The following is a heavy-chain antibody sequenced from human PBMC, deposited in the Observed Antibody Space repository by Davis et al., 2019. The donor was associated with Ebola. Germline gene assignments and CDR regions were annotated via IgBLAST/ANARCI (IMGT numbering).Heavy chain of an antibody. CDR3: AREGSGWSDVTTFNHYGMDV. D-gene: IGHD6-19*01. V-gene: IGHV1-69*06. CDR1: GGTFSSYS. CDR2: IIPIFGTA. Sequence: SVKVSCKASGGTFSSYSIIWVRQAPGQGLEWMGGIIPIFGTANYAQKFQGRVTITADKSTSTAYMELSSLRSEDTAVYYCAREGSGWSDVTTFNHYGMDVWGQGTTVTVSS. J-gene: IGHJ6*02.